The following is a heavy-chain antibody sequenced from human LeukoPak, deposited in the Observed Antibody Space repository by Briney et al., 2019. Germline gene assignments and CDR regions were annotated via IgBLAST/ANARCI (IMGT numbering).Heavy chain of an antibody. V-gene: IGHV3-23*01. CDR3: AKASPHGGEAY. D-gene: IGHD5-24*01. CDR2: ISGSSTGWIT. CDR1: GFTFSTYA. Sequence: GGSLRLSCAASGFTFSTYAMSWVRQAPGKGLEWVSSISGSSTGWITYYADSVKGRFTISRDNSKNTLYLQMNSLRAEDTAVYYCAKASPHGGEAYWGQGTLVTVSS. J-gene: IGHJ4*02.